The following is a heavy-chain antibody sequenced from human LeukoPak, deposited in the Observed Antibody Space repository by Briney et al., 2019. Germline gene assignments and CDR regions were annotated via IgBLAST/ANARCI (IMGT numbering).Heavy chain of an antibody. CDR3: ARDFGEMVPLY. D-gene: IGHD3-16*01. J-gene: IGHJ4*02. CDR2: INPSGGSI. Sequence: ASVKVSCKASGYTFTSYYMHWVRQAPEQGLEWMGIINPSGGSISYAQKFQGRVTMTRDTSTSTVYMELSSLRPEDTAVYYCARDFGEMVPLYWGQGTLVTVSS. V-gene: IGHV1-46*01. CDR1: GYTFTSYY.